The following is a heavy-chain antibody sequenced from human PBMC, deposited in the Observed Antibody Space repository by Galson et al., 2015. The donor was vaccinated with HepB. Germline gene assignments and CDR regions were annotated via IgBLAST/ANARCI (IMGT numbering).Heavy chain of an antibody. CDR1: GYTFTSYY. Sequence: SVKVSCKASGYTFTSYYMHWVRQAPGQGLEWMGIINPSGGSTSYAQKFQGRVTMTRDTSTSTVYMELSSLRSEDTAVYYCAGARAATLFDYWGQGTLVTVSS. CDR3: AGARAATLFDY. V-gene: IGHV1-46*01. J-gene: IGHJ4*02. CDR2: INPSGGST. D-gene: IGHD2-15*01.